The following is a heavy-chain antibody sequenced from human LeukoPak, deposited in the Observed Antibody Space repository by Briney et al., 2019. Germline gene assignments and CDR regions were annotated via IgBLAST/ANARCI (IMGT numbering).Heavy chain of an antibody. D-gene: IGHD3-22*01. J-gene: IGHJ3*02. CDR3: ARDPYYYDSSGYYYVQAFDI. V-gene: IGHV1-2*02. Sequence: GASVTVSCKASGYTFTGYYMHWVRQAPGKGLEWMGWFNPNSGGTNYAQKFQGRVTMTRDTSISTAYMELSRLRSDDTAVYYCARDPYYYDSSGYYYVQAFDIWGQGTMVTVSS. CDR2: FNPNSGGT. CDR1: GYTFTGYY.